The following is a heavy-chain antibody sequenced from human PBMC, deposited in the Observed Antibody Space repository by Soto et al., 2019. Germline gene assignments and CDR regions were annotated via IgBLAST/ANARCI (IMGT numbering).Heavy chain of an antibody. D-gene: IGHD2-21*01. CDR3: AKNQERLYHYYGMDV. CDR2: ISYDGSNK. CDR1: GFTFSSYG. Sequence: GGSLRLSCAASGFTFSSYGMHWVRQAPGKGLEWVAVISYDGSNKYYADSVKGRFTISRDNSKNTLYLQMNSLRAEDTAVYYCAKNQERLYHYYGMDVWGQGTTVTVSS. J-gene: IGHJ6*02. V-gene: IGHV3-30*18.